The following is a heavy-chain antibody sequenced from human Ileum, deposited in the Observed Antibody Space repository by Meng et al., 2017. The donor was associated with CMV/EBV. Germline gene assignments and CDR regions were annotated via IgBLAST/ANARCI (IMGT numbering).Heavy chain of an antibody. D-gene: IGHD3-9*01. Sequence: LHVRGYGPGLVEPWEPLSLTFSVSGVSINTNTYYWGWIRQPPGKGLEWIGNMYYSTGGIYYNPSLKSRVTLSLDTSKNQFSLKLTSVTAADTAVYFCATTYYDALTGYASLDYWGPGILVTVSS. J-gene: IGHJ4*02. CDR1: GVSINTNTYY. V-gene: IGHV4-39*07. CDR2: MYYSTGGI. CDR3: ATTYYDALTGYASLDY.